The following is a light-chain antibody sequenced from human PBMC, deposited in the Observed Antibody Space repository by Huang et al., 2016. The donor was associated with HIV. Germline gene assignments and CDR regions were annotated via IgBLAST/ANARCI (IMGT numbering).Light chain of an antibody. Sequence: IQLTQSPSSLSASVGDRVTITCRASEGISSYLAWYQQKSGKAPKFLVYAASTLQSGVQSRFSGSGSGIDFTLTISSLQPEDFATYYCQQLNDYPWTFGQGTKVEIK. CDR1: EGISSY. CDR3: QQLNDYPWT. V-gene: IGKV1-9*01. CDR2: AAS. J-gene: IGKJ1*01.